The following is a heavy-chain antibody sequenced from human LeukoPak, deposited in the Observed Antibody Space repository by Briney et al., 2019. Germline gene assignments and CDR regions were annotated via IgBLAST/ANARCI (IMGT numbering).Heavy chain of an antibody. D-gene: IGHD3-10*01. J-gene: IGHJ6*02. Sequence: GRSLRLTCAASGFTFSSYGMHWVRQGPGKGLEWVTFIRYDGTDKNYADSVKGRFTISRDNSKNTLYLQMNSLRAEDTAVYYCARSGSTYYYGMDVWGQGTTVTVSS. CDR3: ARSGSTYYYGMDV. V-gene: IGHV3-33*01. CDR1: GFTFSSYG. CDR2: IRYDGTDK.